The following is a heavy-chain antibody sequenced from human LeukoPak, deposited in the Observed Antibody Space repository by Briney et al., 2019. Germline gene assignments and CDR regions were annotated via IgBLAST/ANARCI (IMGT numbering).Heavy chain of an antibody. V-gene: IGHV1-69*04. CDR2: IIPILGIA. D-gene: IGHD5-12*01. CDR3: ARPRYVEYSGYDSKPYYFDY. Sequence: SVKVSCKASGGTFSSYAISWVRQAPGQGLEWMGRIIPILGIANYAQKFQGRVTITADKSTSTAYMELSSLRSEDTAVYYCARPRYVEYSGYDSKPYYFDYWGQGTLVTVSS. CDR1: GGTFSSYA. J-gene: IGHJ4*02.